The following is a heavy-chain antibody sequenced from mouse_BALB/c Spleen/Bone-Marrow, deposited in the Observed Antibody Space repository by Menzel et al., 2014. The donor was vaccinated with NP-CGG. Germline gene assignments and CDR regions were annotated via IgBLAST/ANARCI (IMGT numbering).Heavy chain of an antibody. J-gene: IGHJ3*01. V-gene: IGHV1-54*01. CDR3: ARFSQLRLLAY. Sequence: QVHVKQSGAELVRPGTSVKGSCKASGYAFTNYLIEWVKQRPGQGLEWIGVINPGSGGTNYNEKFKSKATLTVDTSSSTAYMQLSSLASEDSALYYCARFSQLRLLAYWGQGTLVTVSA. CDR1: GYAFTNYL. D-gene: IGHD3-2*02. CDR2: INPGSGGT.